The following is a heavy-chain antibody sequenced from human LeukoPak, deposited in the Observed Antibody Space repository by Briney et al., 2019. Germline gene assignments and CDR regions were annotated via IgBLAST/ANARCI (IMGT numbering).Heavy chain of an antibody. CDR2: ISSSGSTT. J-gene: IGHJ3*02. Sequence: SGGSLRLSCAVSGFTFSYYSMNWARQARGKGLEWVSYISSSGSTTYYADSVKGRFTVSRGNAKNSLYLQMNSLRDGDTAVYYCARDHLHAFDIWGQGTMVAVAS. CDR3: ARDHLHAFDI. CDR1: GFTFSYYS. V-gene: IGHV3-48*02.